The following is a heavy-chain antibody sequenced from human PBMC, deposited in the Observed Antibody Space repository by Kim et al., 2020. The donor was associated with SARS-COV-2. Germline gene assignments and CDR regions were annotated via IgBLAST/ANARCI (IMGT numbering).Heavy chain of an antibody. CDR2: ISSSSSYI. Sequence: GGSLRLSCAASGFTFSSYSMNWVRQAPGKGLEWVSSISSSSSYIYYADSVKGRFTISRDNAKNSLYLQMNSLRAEDTAVYYCARVPGPYYYDSSGHLRPFDYWGQGTLVTVSS. CDR3: ARVPGPYYYDSSGHLRPFDY. CDR1: GFTFSSYS. J-gene: IGHJ4*02. D-gene: IGHD3-22*01. V-gene: IGHV3-21*01.